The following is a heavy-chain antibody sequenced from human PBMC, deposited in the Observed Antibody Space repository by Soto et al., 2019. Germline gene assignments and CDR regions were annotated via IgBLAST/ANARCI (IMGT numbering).Heavy chain of an antibody. CDR3: ARRGYYDFWSGYAMDYYYYMDV. J-gene: IGHJ6*03. CDR1: GFTFSSYG. CDR2: IWYDGSNK. V-gene: IGHV3-33*01. D-gene: IGHD3-3*01. Sequence: GGSLRLSCAASGFTFSSYGMHWVRQAPGKGLEWVAVIWYDGSNKYYADSVKGRFTISRDNSKNTLYLQMNSLRAEDTAVYYCARRGYYDFWSGYAMDYYYYMDVWGKGTTVTVSS.